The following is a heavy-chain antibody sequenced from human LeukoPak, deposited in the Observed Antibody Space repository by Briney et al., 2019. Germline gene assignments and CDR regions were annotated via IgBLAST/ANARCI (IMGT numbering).Heavy chain of an antibody. D-gene: IGHD3-16*02. J-gene: IGHJ4*02. CDR2: IHSSGST. CDR3: ARQSATSFSEIDY. CDR1: GGSITSFS. V-gene: IGHV4-4*07. Sequence: SETLSLTCTVSGGSITSFSWSWIRQPAGKGLEWIGRIHSSGSTNYNASLIGRVTMSVDTSKNQFSVNLSSVTAADTAVYYCARQSATSFSEIDYWGQGTLVTVSS.